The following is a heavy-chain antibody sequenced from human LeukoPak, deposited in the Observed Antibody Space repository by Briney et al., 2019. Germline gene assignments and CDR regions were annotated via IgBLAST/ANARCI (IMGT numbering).Heavy chain of an antibody. Sequence: SETLSLTRTVSGGSISSGSYYWSWTRQPPGKGLEWIGSIYYSGSTYYNPSLKSRVTISVDTSKNQFSLKLSSVTAADTAVYYCASGSYGIYYYYTDVWGKGTTVTVSS. CDR3: ASGSYGIYYYYTDV. V-gene: IGHV4-39*07. D-gene: IGHD1-26*01. CDR2: IYYSGST. CDR1: GGSISSGSYY. J-gene: IGHJ6*03.